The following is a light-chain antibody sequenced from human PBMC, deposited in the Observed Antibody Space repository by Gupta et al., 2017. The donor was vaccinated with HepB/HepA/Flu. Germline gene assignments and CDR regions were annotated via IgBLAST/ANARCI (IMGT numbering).Light chain of an antibody. Sequence: DIQLTQSPSSLSASVGDRVTITCQASQDISNYLNWYQQKPGKAPKLLIYDASNLHTGVPPRFSGTRSGTDFTFTISSLQPEDIATYYCQQYDNYPPITFGQGTRLEIK. V-gene: IGKV1-33*01. CDR1: QDISNY. CDR3: QQYDNYPPIT. J-gene: IGKJ5*01. CDR2: DAS.